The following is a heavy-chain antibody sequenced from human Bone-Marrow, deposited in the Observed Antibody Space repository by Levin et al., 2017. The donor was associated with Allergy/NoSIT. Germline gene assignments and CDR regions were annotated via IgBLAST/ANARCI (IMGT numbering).Heavy chain of an antibody. J-gene: IGHJ4*02. CDR3: VGPYGLDY. CDR2: ISGSGGST. CDR1: GFTFSSYA. Sequence: GESLKISCAASGFTFSSYAMSWVRQAPGKGLEWVSGISGSGGSTYYADSVKGLFTISRDNSRNTLYLQMNSLRVEDTAVYFCVGPYGLDYWGQGTLVTVSS. D-gene: IGHD3-10*01. V-gene: IGHV3-23*01.